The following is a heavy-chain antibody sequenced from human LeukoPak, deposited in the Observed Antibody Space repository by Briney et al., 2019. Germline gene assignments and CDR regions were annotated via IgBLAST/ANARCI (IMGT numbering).Heavy chain of an antibody. Sequence: GGSLRLSCAASGVTFSSLWMTWVRQAQGKGLEWVANINPDGSVKNYVDSMRGRFTISRDNAKNSLYLQMNSLRAEDTAVYYCARDRGYNSLDYWGQGTLVTVSS. CDR2: INPDGSVK. V-gene: IGHV3-7*01. CDR3: ARDRGYNSLDY. CDR1: GVTFSSLW. J-gene: IGHJ4*02. D-gene: IGHD1-1*01.